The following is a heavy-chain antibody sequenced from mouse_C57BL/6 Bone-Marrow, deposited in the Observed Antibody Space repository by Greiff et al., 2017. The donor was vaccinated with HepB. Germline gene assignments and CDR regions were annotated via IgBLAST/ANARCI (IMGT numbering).Heavy chain of an antibody. CDR2: IYPRDGST. D-gene: IGHD1-1*01. J-gene: IGHJ2*01. Sequence: QVQLQQSGPELVKPGASVKSSCKASGYTFTSYDINWVKQRPGQGLEWIGWIYPRDGSTKYNEKFKGKATLTVDTSSSTAYMELHSLTSEDSAVYFCARRIITTVVAPFDYWGQGTTLTVSS. V-gene: IGHV1-85*01. CDR1: GYTFTSYD. CDR3: ARRIITTVVAPFDY.